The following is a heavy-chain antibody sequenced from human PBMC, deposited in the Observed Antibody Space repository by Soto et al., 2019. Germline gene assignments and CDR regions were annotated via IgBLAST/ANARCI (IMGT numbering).Heavy chain of an antibody. J-gene: IGHJ4*02. CDR2: INPDGGAK. V-gene: IGHV3-7*05. CDR1: GFSFSNYW. D-gene: IGHD3-10*01. CDR3: AKAFYNGNSDFGY. Sequence: EVHLVESGGGLVQPGGSLRLSCAASGFSFSNYWMTWVRQAPGKGREWVANINPDGGAKYYVESVKGRFSISRDNAKNALYLQMSSLRAEDTAVYYCAKAFYNGNSDFGYWGQGTLVTVSS.